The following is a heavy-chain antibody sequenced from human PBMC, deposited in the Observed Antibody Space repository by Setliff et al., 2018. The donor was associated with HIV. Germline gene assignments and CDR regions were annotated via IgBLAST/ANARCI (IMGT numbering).Heavy chain of an antibody. CDR1: GGSITDYF. CDR2: IYSRGNT. J-gene: IGHJ3*02. Sequence: SETLSLTCTVSGGSITDYFWSWTRQSPGKGLEWMGNIYSRGNTEYNPSLLNRFTMSLDTPRNKFSLRLSPVTAADTAVYYCASTSFYMVRGVIVTNALDIWGQGTMVTVSS. CDR3: ASTSFYMVRGVIVTNALDI. V-gene: IGHV4-4*09. D-gene: IGHD3-10*01.